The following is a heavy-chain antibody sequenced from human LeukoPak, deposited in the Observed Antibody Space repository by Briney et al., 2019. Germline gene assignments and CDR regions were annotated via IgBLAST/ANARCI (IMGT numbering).Heavy chain of an antibody. J-gene: IGHJ4*02. Sequence: QTGGSLRLSCAASGFTFSNYAMSWVRAVPGKGLGWGSDICGSGGNTFYADSVKGRFTISRDNSKNTLYLQVNSLRAADTAIYYCAKVQEMDTILPPFHYWGQGTLVTVSS. CDR2: ICGSGGNT. V-gene: IGHV3-23*01. CDR3: AKVQEMDTILPPFHY. CDR1: GFTFSNYA. D-gene: IGHD5-24*01.